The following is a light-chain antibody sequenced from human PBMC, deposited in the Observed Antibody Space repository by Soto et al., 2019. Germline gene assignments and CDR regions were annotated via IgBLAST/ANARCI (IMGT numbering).Light chain of an antibody. J-gene: IGLJ1*01. V-gene: IGLV2-14*01. CDR3: ISYTSSSTLYV. CDR1: SXDVGGYNF. Sequence: QSALTQPASVSGSPGQSITISCTGTSXDVGGYNFVSWYQLYPGKAPKLMIYEVTNRPSGVSNRFSGSKSGNTASLTISGLQAEDEANYYCISYTSSSTLYVFGTGTKITVL. CDR2: EVT.